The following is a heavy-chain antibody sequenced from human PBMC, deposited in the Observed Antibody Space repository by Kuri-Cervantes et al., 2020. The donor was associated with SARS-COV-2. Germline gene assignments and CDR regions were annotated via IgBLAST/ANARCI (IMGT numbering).Heavy chain of an antibody. CDR2: INHSGST. Sequence: GSLRLSCTVSGGSISSSSYYWSWIRQPPGKGLEWIGEINHSGSTNYNPSLKSRVTISVDTSKNQFSLKLSSVTAADTAVYYCARGRPVTTFYRTSYFDYWGQGTLVTVSS. V-gene: IGHV4-39*07. CDR1: GGSISSSSYY. CDR3: ARGRPVTTFYRTSYFDY. D-gene: IGHD4-17*01. J-gene: IGHJ4*02.